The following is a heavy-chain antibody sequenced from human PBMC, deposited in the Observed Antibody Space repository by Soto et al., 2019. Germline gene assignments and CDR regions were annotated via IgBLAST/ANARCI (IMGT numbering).Heavy chain of an antibody. D-gene: IGHD3-22*01. CDR3: ARGRYDSSGYYSPGFYY. J-gene: IGHJ4*02. CDR2: ISYDGSNK. Sequence: PGGSLRLSCAASGFTFSSYAMHWVRQAPGKGLEWVAVISYDGSNKYYADSVKGRFTISRDNSKNTLYLQMNSLRAEDTAVYYCARGRYDSSGYYSPGFYYWGQGTLVTVSS. V-gene: IGHV3-30-3*01. CDR1: GFTFSSYA.